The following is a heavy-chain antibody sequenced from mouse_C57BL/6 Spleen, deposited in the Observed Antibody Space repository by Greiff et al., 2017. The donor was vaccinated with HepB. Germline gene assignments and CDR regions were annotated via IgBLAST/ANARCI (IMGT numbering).Heavy chain of an antibody. CDR3: TRVDSSGTGYFDV. CDR1: GFTFSSYA. Sequence: EVKLMESGEGLVKPGGSLKLSCAASGFTFSSYAMSWVRQTPEKRLEWVAYISSGGDYIYYADTVKGRFTISRDNARNTLYLQMSSPKSEDTAMYYCTRVDSSGTGYFDVWGTGTTVTVSS. V-gene: IGHV5-9-1*02. J-gene: IGHJ1*03. D-gene: IGHD3-2*02. CDR2: ISSGGDYI.